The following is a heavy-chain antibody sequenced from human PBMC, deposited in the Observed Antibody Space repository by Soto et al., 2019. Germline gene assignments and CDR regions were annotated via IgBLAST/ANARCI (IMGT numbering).Heavy chain of an antibody. CDR3: TTDHSTAYSDH. D-gene: IGHD2-21*02. CDR2: IDFNGDRT. Sequence: VGSLRLSGSASGFAFSRQAMSWVRQAPGKGLEWVSTIDFNGDRTYYADSVKGRFTVSRDNSKSTLYLQMSSLRAEDTALYYCTTDHSTAYSDHWGQGTVVTVS. V-gene: IGHV3-23*01. J-gene: IGHJ5*02. CDR1: GFAFSRQA.